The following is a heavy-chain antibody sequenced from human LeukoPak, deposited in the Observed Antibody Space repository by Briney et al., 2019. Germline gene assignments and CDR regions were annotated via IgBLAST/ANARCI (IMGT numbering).Heavy chain of an antibody. CDR3: AGSAARSGTFDY. CDR1: GGSLSSGGYY. Sequence: SETLSLTCTVSGGSLSSGGYYWSWIRQHPGKGLEWIGYIYYSGSTYYHPPLKSRVTISVDTSKNQFSLKLSSVTAADTAVYYCAGSAARSGTFDYWGQGTLVTVSS. J-gene: IGHJ4*02. CDR2: IYYSGST. D-gene: IGHD1-14*01. V-gene: IGHV4-31*03.